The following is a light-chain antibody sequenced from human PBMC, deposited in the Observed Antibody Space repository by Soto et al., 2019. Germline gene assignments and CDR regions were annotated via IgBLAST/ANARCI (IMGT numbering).Light chain of an antibody. V-gene: IGKV3-15*01. J-gene: IGKJ2*01. CDR2: SAS. Sequence: ETVMTQSPDTLSVSPRERATLSCRASQSVRSSLAWYQQKSGQAPRLLIYSASTRATDIPPRFSGSGSGTEFTLAIDSLQSEDFAVYYCQQYAFWPYTFGQGTKLDIK. CDR1: QSVRSS. CDR3: QQYAFWPYT.